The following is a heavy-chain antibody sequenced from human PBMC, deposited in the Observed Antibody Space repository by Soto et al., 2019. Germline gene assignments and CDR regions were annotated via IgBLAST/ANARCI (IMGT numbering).Heavy chain of an antibody. V-gene: IGHV4-59*01. CDR2: IYYSGST. Sequence: PSETLSLTCTVSGGSISSYYWSWIRQPPGKGLEWIGYIYYSGSTNYNPSLKSRVTISVDTSKNQFSLKLSSVTAADTAVYYCARGLRDRKSYNWLDPWGQGTLVTVSS. CDR3: ARGLRDRKSYNWLDP. CDR1: GGSISSYY. J-gene: IGHJ5*02.